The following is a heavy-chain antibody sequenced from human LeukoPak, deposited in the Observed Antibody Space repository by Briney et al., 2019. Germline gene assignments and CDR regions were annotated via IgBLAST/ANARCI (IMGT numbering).Heavy chain of an antibody. CDR2: IYYSGSA. D-gene: IGHD3-9*01. CDR1: GGSISSYY. Sequence: SETLSLTCTVSGGSISSYYWSWIRQPPGKGLEWIGYIYYSGSANYNPSLKSRVTISVDTSKNQFSLRLSSVTAADTAVYYCARHGNILTGYQFDYWGQGTLVTVSS. V-gene: IGHV4-59*08. CDR3: ARHGNILTGYQFDY. J-gene: IGHJ4*02.